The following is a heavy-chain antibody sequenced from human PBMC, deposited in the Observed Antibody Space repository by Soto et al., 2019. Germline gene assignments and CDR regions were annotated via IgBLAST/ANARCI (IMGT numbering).Heavy chain of an antibody. CDR1: GGSISRGGYY. CDR3: ARTGGYSYGYSDY. Sequence: SETLSLTCTVSGGSISRGGYYWSWIRQHPGKGLEWIGDIYYSGSTYYNPSLKSRVTISVDTSKNQFSLKLSSLTAADTAVYYCARTGGYSYGYSDYGGQGTLVTVS. CDR2: IYYSGST. D-gene: IGHD5-18*01. V-gene: IGHV4-31*03. J-gene: IGHJ4*02.